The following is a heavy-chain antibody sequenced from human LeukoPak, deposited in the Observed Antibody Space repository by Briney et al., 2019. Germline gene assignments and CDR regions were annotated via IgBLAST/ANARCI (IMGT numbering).Heavy chain of an antibody. J-gene: IGHJ4*02. CDR1: GFTVSSNY. CDR3: ARGDYYDSSGSIDY. CDR2: IYSGGST. V-gene: IGHV3-66*01. Sequence: PGGSLRLSCAASGFTVSSNYMSWVRQAPGKGLEWVSVIYSGGSTYYADSVKGRFTISRDNSKNTLYLQMNSLRAEDTAVYYCARGDYYDSSGSIDYWGQGTLVTVSS. D-gene: IGHD3-22*01.